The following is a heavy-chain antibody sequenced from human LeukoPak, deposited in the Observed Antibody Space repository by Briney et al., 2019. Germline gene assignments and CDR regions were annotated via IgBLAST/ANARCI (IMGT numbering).Heavy chain of an antibody. V-gene: IGHV3-64*01. J-gene: IGHJ4*02. CDR2: ISSNGGNT. CDR3: ARSGRDGYNKYFDY. Sequence: GSLRLSCAASGFTFSSYAMHWVRQAPGKGLEYVSAISSNGGNTYYANSVKGRFTISRDNSKNTLYLQMGSLRAEDTAVYYCARSGRDGYNKYFDYWGQGTLVTVSS. CDR1: GFTFSSYA. D-gene: IGHD5-24*01.